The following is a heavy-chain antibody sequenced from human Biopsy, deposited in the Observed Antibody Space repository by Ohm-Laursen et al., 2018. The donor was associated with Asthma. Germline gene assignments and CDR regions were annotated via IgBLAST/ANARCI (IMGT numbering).Heavy chain of an antibody. CDR1: GFTFSTYA. J-gene: IGHJ4*02. V-gene: IGHV3-30-3*01. CDR3: ARDMNRDGWYFDY. D-gene: IGHD5-24*01. CDR2: ISYDGSNK. Sequence: RSLRLSCAASGFTFSTYAMHWVRQAPGKELEWVAVISYDGSNKYYADSVKGRFTISRDNSKNTLYLQMNSLRGDDTAVYYCARDMNRDGWYFDYWGQGTLVTVSS.